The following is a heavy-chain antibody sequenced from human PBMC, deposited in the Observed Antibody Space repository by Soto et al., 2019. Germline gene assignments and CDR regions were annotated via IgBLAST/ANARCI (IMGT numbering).Heavy chain of an antibody. CDR1: GFTLSSYA. Sequence: QVQLVESGGGVVQPGRSLRLSCAASGFTLSSYAMHWVRQAPGKGLEWVAVISYDGSNKYYADSVKGRFTISRDNSKNTLYLQMNSLRAEDTAVYYCARDKGKFDFPNAFDIWGQGTMVTVSS. CDR3: ARDKGKFDFPNAFDI. D-gene: IGHD3-9*01. J-gene: IGHJ3*02. V-gene: IGHV3-30-3*01. CDR2: ISYDGSNK.